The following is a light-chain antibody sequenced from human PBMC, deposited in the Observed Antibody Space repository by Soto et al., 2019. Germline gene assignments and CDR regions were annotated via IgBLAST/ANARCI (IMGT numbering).Light chain of an antibody. J-gene: IGKJ1*01. Sequence: EIVMTQSPATLSVSPGERATLSCRASQSVSSKLAWYQQRPGQAPRLLIDGASNRATGIPARFSGSGSGTEFTLTISSLQSEDFAVYYCQQYSNWPPWTFGQGTKVEMK. CDR2: GAS. CDR1: QSVSSK. CDR3: QQYSNWPPWT. V-gene: IGKV3-15*01.